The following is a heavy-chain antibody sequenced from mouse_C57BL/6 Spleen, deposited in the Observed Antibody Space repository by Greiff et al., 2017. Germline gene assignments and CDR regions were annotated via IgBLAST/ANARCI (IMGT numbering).Heavy chain of an antibody. J-gene: IGHJ4*01. CDR1: GYAFRSSW. V-gene: IGHV1-82*01. Sequence: QVQLQQSGPELVKPGASVKISCKASGYAFRSSWMNWVKQRPGKGLEWIGRIYPGDGDTNYNGKFKGKATLTADKSSSTAYMQLSSLTSEDSAVYFCAREGAAQAPYAMDYWGQGTSVTVSS. D-gene: IGHD3-2*02. CDR3: AREGAAQAPYAMDY. CDR2: IYPGDGDT.